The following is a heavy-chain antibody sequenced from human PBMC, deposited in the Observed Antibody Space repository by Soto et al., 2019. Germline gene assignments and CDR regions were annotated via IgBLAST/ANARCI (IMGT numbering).Heavy chain of an antibody. CDR1: GYSFTSYW. D-gene: IGHD6-19*01. CDR2: IYPGDSDT. J-gene: IGHJ6*02. CDR3: ARALRQYSSRWYRDYYGMDV. V-gene: IGHV5-51*01. Sequence: GESLKISCKGSGYSFTSYWIGWVRQMPGKGLEWMGIIYPGDSDTRYSPSFQGQVTISADKSISTAYLQWSRLKASDTAMYYCARALRQYSSRWYRDYYGMDVWGQGTTVPVYS.